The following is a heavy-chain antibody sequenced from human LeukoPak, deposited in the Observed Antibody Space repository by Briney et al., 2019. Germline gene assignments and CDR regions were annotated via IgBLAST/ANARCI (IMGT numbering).Heavy chain of an antibody. CDR1: GFTFSSYW. J-gene: IGHJ6*03. CDR2: IKQDGSEK. Sequence: PGGSLRLSCAASGFTFSSYWMSWVRQAPGKGLEWVANIKQDGSEKYYVDSVKGRFTISRDNAKNSLYLQMNSLRAEDTAVYYCAGRGYDRYYYYYYMDVWGKGTTGTVSS. CDR3: AGRGYDRYYYYYYMDV. V-gene: IGHV3-7*01. D-gene: IGHD5-12*01.